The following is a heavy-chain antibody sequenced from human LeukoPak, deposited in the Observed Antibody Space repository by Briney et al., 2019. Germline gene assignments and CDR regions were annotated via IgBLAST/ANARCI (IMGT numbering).Heavy chain of an antibody. CDR1: GFTFSNVW. CDR2: VKSKDVGGTT. J-gene: IGHJ4*02. CDR3: STDFSRGYFGS. D-gene: IGHD2-2*01. V-gene: IGHV3-15*01. Sequence: GGSLRLSCAASGFTFSNVWMNWVRQAPGKGLEWVGRVKSKDVGGTTDYAAPVKGRFTISRDDSKNTVYLQMNSLETEDTAVYYCSTDFSRGYFGSWGQGTLVTVSS.